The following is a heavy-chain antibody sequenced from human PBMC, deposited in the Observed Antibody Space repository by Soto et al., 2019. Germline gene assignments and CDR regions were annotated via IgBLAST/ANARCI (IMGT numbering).Heavy chain of an antibody. Sequence: PSETLSLTCTVSGGSITSGGYFWDWIRQPPGKGLEWIGTVHSTGGTYYSPSLRSRVTISVDTSKNLFSLKMTSASGADTAVYYCSKRDDSSRFGGLDFWGQGTVVTVSS. CDR3: SKRDDSSRFGGLDF. V-gene: IGHV4-39*01. CDR1: GGSITSGGYF. CDR2: VHSTGGT. D-gene: IGHD3-16*01. J-gene: IGHJ4*02.